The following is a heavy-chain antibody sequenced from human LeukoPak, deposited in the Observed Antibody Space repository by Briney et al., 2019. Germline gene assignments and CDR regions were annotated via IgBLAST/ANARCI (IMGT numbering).Heavy chain of an antibody. Sequence: GASVKVSCKASGGTFSSYAISWVRQAPGQGLEWMGGIIPIFGTANYAQKFQGRVTITADESTSTAYMELSGLRSEDTAVYYCAIYCSSTSCHRASDAFDIWGQGTMVTVSS. CDR3: AIYCSSTSCHRASDAFDI. CDR1: GGTFSSYA. CDR2: IIPIFGTA. V-gene: IGHV1-69*13. J-gene: IGHJ3*02. D-gene: IGHD2-2*02.